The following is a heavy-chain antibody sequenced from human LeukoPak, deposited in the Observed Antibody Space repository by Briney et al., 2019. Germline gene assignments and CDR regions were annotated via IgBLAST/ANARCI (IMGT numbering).Heavy chain of an antibody. CDR3: TRDPRRRSDY. CDR1: GFAFNTYW. Sequence: PGGSLRLSCAASGFAFNTYWMGWVRQTAGKGLEWVANIQEDGSEKYYVDSVKGRFTVSRDNAKKSLYLQMNSLRTEDTAVYYCTRDPRRRSDYWGQGILVTVSS. CDR2: IQEDGSEK. J-gene: IGHJ4*02. V-gene: IGHV3-7*01.